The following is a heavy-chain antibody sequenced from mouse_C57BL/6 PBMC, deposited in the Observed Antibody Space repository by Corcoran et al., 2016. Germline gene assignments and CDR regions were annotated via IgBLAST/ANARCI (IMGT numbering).Heavy chain of an antibody. J-gene: IGHJ2*01. CDR1: GYTFTTYG. D-gene: IGHD3-3*01. V-gene: IGHV9-3*01. CDR3: ARWRDYYFDF. CDR2: INTYSGVP. Sequence: QIQLVQSGPELKKPGETVKISCKASGYTFTTYGMSWVKQAPGKGLKWMGWINTYSGVPTYADDFKGRFAFSLETSASTAYLQINNLKNEDTATYFCARWRDYYFDFWVQGTTLTLSS.